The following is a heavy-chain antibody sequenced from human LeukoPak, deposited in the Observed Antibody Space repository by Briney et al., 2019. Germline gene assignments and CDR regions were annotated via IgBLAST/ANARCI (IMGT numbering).Heavy chain of an antibody. D-gene: IGHD1-26*01. J-gene: IGHJ4*02. V-gene: IGHV3-30-3*01. CDR3: ARDRFYVGATRTFDY. CDR1: GFTFSSYA. Sequence: QTGGSLRLSCAASGFTFSSYAMHWVRQAPGKGLEWVAVISYDGSNKYYADSVKGRFTISRDNSKNTLYLQMNSLRAEDTAVYYCARDRFYVGATRTFDYWGQGTLVTVSS. CDR2: ISYDGSNK.